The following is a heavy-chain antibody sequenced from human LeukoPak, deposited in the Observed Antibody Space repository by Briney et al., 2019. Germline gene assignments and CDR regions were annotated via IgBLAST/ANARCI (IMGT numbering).Heavy chain of an antibody. D-gene: IGHD1-26*01. V-gene: IGHV3-15*01. J-gene: IGHJ4*02. CDR1: GFTFSNAW. CDR2: IKSKTDGGTT. Sequence: GGSLRLSCAASGFTFSNAWMNWVRQAPGKGLEWVGRIKSKTDGGTTDYAAPVKGRFTISRDDSKNTLYLQMNSLKTEDTAVYYCTTDGVGVEGATYDNWGQGTLVSVSS. CDR3: TTDGVGVEGATYDN.